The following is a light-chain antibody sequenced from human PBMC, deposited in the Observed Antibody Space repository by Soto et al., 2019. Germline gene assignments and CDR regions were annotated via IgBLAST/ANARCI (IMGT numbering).Light chain of an antibody. CDR2: AAP. CDR3: QQSYSTPT. V-gene: IGKV1-39*01. Sequence: DIQMTQSPSSLSASVGDRVTITCRASQSISSYLNWYQQKPGKAPKLLIYAAPSLQSGVPSRFSGRVSGTYFTLTISTLQPEAFATYYCQQSYSTPTFGHRTKLQIK. J-gene: IGKJ2*01. CDR1: QSISSY.